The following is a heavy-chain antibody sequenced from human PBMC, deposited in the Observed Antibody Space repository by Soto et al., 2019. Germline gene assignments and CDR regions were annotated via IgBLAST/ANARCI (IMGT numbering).Heavy chain of an antibody. J-gene: IGHJ4*02. Sequence: GGSLRLSCAASGFTFRNYAMSWVRQAPGKGLEWVSAISDRGDFTYDADSVKGRFTISRDNSKNTLYLQMNSLRAEDTAVYYCAKDHRHWGQGTLVTVSS. V-gene: IGHV3-23*01. CDR3: AKDHRH. CDR2: ISDRGDFT. CDR1: GFTFRNYA.